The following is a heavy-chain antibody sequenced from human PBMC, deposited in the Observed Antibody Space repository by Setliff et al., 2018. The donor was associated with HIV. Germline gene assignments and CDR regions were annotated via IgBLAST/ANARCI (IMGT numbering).Heavy chain of an antibody. Sequence: SETLSPTCTVSGGSISSGSYYWSWIRQPAGKGLEWIGRMYSSGSTNYNPSLKSRVTISIDTSKNQLSLKLSSVTAADTAVYYCARPAGKGSYYGDDAFDIWGQGTMVTVSS. J-gene: IGHJ3*02. D-gene: IGHD1-26*01. V-gene: IGHV4-61*02. CDR3: ARPAGKGSYYGDDAFDI. CDR1: GGSISSGSYY. CDR2: MYSSGST.